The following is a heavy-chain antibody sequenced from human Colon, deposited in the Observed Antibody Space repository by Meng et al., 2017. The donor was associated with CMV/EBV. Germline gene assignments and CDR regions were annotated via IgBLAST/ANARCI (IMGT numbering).Heavy chain of an antibody. CDR1: GFIFSEQY. D-gene: IGHD1-26*01. CDR3: TRGYSGIDIYAFDV. V-gene: IGHV3-72*01. Sequence: GGSLRLSCVGSGFIFSEQYIDWVRQAPGRGLEWVGRSGNEANSDTTEYAASVIGRFTISRENSKSSMYLHMNSLKTEDTAVYYCTRGYSGIDIYAFDVWGQGTMVTVSS. J-gene: IGHJ3*01. CDR2: SGNEANSDTT.